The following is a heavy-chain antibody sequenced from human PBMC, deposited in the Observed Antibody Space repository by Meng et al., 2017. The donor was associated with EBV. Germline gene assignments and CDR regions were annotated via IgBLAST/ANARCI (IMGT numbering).Heavy chain of an antibody. J-gene: IGHJ4*02. CDR1: GFTIRSYS. V-gene: IGHV3-21*01. CDR2: ISSNSIDI. Sequence: EVKREEVGGGRVKPWESLSFSCAAFGFTIRSYSMNWVRLAPGKGLEWVSSISSNSIDIYYADLVKGRFTISRDNAKNSLFLQMNSLRAEDTAVYYCARDRTSNRFDYWGQGTLVTVSS. D-gene: IGHD2-8*01. CDR3: ARDRTSNRFDY.